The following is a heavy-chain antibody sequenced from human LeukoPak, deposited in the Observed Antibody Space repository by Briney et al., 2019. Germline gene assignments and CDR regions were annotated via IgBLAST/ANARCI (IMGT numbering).Heavy chain of an antibody. CDR2: IYTSGST. D-gene: IGHD2-2*01. J-gene: IGHJ6*03. CDR3: ARGHIVVVPAADYYYYYMDV. Sequence: SETLSLTCTVSGGSISSGSYYWSWIRQPAGKGLEWIGRIYTSGSTNYNPSLKSRVTISVDTSKSQCSLKLSSVTAADTAVYYCARGHIVVVPAADYYYYYMDVWGKGTTVTVSS. CDR1: GGSISSGSYY. V-gene: IGHV4-61*02.